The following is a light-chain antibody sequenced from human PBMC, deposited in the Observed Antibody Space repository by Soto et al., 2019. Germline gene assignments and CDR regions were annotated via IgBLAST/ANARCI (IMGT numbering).Light chain of an antibody. CDR2: SNN. Sequence: QSALTQPPSASGTPGQRVTISCSGSRSNVASNTVNWYQQLPGTAPRVLIYSNNQRPSRVPGRFSGSKSGTSASLAISGLRSEDEGDYYCAAWDDSLNAVLFGGGTKLTVL. V-gene: IGLV1-44*01. CDR3: AAWDDSLNAVL. CDR1: RSNVASNT. J-gene: IGLJ3*02.